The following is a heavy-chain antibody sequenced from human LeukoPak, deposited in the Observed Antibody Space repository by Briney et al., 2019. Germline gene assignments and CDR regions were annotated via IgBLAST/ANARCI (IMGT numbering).Heavy chain of an antibody. D-gene: IGHD3-10*01. CDR2: MSPNSGYA. CDR1: GYSFISYD. V-gene: IGHV1-8*02. Sequence: ASVKVSCKASGYSFISYDNNWVRQAPGQGLEWMGWMSPNSGYAGFAQKFQGRVTSTRDTSTGTAYLELSSLRSEDTAVYFCARGEYYGSGSWGYWGQGTLVTVSS. J-gene: IGHJ4*02. CDR3: ARGEYYGSGSWGY.